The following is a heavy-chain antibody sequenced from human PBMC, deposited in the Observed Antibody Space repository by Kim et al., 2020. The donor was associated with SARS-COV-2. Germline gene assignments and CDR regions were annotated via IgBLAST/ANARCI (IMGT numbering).Heavy chain of an antibody. V-gene: IGHV4-39*01. D-gene: IGHD5-12*01. Sequence: SETLSLTCTVSGGSISSSSYYWGWIRQPKGKGLEWIGSFYDSGSTYYDPALKSRVTISVDTSKNQFSLKLSSVTAADPGVYYCATLITKRYVVATIVDYCGHESPLTVSS. CDR2: FYDSGST. J-gene: IGHJ4*01. CDR3: ATLITKRYVVATIVDY. CDR1: GGSISSSSYY.